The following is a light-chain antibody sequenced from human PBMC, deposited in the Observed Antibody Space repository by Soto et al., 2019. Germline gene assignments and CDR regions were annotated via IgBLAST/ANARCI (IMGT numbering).Light chain of an antibody. J-gene: IGKJ2*01. CDR3: QQRNSYPRT. V-gene: IGKV1-9*01. CDR2: AAS. CDR1: QGINIF. Sequence: DIQLTQSPSFLSASVGDRVTITCRASQGINIFLAWFQQKPGKAPNLLISAASTLQSGVPSRFSGSGSETKFTLTIPSLQPEDSATYYCQQRNSYPRTFGQGTKVDIK.